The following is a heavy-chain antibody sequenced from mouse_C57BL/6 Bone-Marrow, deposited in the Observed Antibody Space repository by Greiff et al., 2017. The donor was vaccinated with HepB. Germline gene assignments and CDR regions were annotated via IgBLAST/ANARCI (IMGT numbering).Heavy chain of an antibody. Sequence: VQLQQSGAELMKPGASVKLSCKATGYTFTGYWIEWVKQRPGHGLEWIGEILPGSGSTNYNEKFKGKATFTADTSSNTAYMQLSSLTTEDSAIYYCARSTAIYYGNYDYAMDYWGQGTSVTVSS. CDR1: GYTFTGYW. V-gene: IGHV1-9*01. CDR2: ILPGSGST. D-gene: IGHD2-1*01. CDR3: ARSTAIYYGNYDYAMDY. J-gene: IGHJ4*01.